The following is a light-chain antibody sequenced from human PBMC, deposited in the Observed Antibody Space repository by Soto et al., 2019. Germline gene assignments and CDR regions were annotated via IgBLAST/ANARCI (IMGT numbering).Light chain of an antibody. CDR1: SSNIGNCY. CDR3: GTWDSSLSGVV. J-gene: IGLJ2*01. CDR2: DND. V-gene: IGLV1-51*01. Sequence: QSVLTQPPSVSAAPGQTVTISCSGSSSNIGNCYVSWYQQLPGTAPKLLIYDNDKRPSGIPDRFSGSKSGTSATLGITGLQTGDEADYYCGTWDSSLSGVVFGGGTKVTVL.